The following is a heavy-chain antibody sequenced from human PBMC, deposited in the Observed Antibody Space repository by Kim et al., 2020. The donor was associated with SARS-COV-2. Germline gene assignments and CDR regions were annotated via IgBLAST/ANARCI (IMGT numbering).Heavy chain of an antibody. CDR3: ARASSGSYYDAFDI. V-gene: IGHV3-30-3*01. J-gene: IGHJ3*02. CDR2: ISYDGSNK. Sequence: GGSLRLSCAASGFTFSSYAMHWVRQAPGKGLEWVAVISYDGSNKYYADSVKGRFTISRDNSKNTPYLQMNSLRAEDTAVYYCARASSGSYYDAFDIWGQG. CDR1: GFTFSSYA. D-gene: IGHD1-26*01.